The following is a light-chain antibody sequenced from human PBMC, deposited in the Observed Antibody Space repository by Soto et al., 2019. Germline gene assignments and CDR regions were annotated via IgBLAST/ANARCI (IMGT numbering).Light chain of an antibody. CDR2: DIS. CDR1: TGAVTSGHY. Sequence: QAVVTQEPSLTVYPGGTVTLTCGSSTGAVTSGHYPYWFQQKHGQAHRTLIYDISNKHSWTPARFSGSLLGGKAALTLSGAQPQDEADYYCLLAYSGDREVFGGGTKVTVL. J-gene: IGLJ2*01. CDR3: LLAYSGDREV. V-gene: IGLV7-46*01.